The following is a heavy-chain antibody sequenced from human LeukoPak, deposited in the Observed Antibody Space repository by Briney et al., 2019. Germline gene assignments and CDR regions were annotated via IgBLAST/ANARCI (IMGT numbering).Heavy chain of an antibody. V-gene: IGHV3-23*01. Sequence: PGGSLRLSCAASGFTFSSYAMSWVRQAPGKGLEWVSAISGSGGSTYYADSVKGRFIISRDNSKNTLYLQMNSLKAEDTAVYYCARPDYGASGDYWGQGTLVTVSS. CDR1: GFTFSSYA. CDR2: ISGSGGST. CDR3: ARPDYGASGDY. J-gene: IGHJ4*02. D-gene: IGHD4-17*01.